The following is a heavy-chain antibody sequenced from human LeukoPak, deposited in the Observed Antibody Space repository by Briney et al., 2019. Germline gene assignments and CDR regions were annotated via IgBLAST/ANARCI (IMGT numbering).Heavy chain of an antibody. J-gene: IGHJ4*02. Sequence: AGGSLRLSCAASGFTFSSYGMHWVRQAPGKGLEWVAVISYDGSNKYYADSVKGRFTISRDNSKNTLYLQMNSLRAEDTAVYYCVRGWGLLLNGFDYWGQGTLVTVSS. CDR1: GFTFSSYG. CDR3: VRGWGLLLNGFDY. D-gene: IGHD1-26*01. CDR2: ISYDGSNK. V-gene: IGHV3-30*03.